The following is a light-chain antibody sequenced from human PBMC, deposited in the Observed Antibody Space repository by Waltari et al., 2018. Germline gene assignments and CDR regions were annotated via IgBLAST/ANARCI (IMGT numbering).Light chain of an antibody. Sequence: EIVLTQSPAVLSSSPGERATLSCRASQSVGTYLAWYQQRTGQSPRLLIYDSSYRATGIPSRFSGSGSETDFTLTISSLHPEDFAVYYCQQRRNWPLTFGGGTRVQI. CDR3: QQRRNWPLT. CDR1: QSVGTY. V-gene: IGKV3-11*01. J-gene: IGKJ4*01. CDR2: DSS.